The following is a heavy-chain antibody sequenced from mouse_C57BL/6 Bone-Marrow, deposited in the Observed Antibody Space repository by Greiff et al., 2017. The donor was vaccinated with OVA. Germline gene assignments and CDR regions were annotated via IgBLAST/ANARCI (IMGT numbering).Heavy chain of an antibody. J-gene: IGHJ2*01. CDR1: GFNIKNTY. Sequence: EVKLVESVAELVRPGASVKLSCTASGFNIKNTYMPWVKQRPEQGLEWIGRIDPANGNTKYATKFQGKATITADPSSKTAYLQLSSLTSEDTAIYYCARWGGDYFDDWGQGTTLTVSS. V-gene: IGHV14-3*01. CDR2: IDPANGNT. CDR3: ARWGGDYFDD.